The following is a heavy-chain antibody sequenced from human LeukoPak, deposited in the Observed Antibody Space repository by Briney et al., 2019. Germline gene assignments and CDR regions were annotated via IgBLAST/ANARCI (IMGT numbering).Heavy chain of an antibody. V-gene: IGHV4-39*01. CDR2: IYYSGST. J-gene: IGHJ4*02. CDR3: ARGGAGSNYDSSGDDY. CDR1: GGSISSSSYY. Sequence: SETLSLTCTVSGGSISSSSYYWGWIRQPPGKGLEWIGSIYYSGSTYYNPSLKSRVTISVDTSKNQFSLKLSSVTAADTAVYYCARGGAGSNYDSSGDDYWGQGTLVTVSS. D-gene: IGHD3-22*01.